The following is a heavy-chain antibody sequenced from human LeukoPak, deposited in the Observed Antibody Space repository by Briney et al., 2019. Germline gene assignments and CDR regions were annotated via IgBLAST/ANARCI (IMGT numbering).Heavy chain of an antibody. CDR1: GYTFTSYG. J-gene: IGHJ4*02. CDR3: ARETTTYYDFWSGRIEPFDY. D-gene: IGHD3-3*01. V-gene: IGHV1-18*01. CDR2: ISAYNGNT. Sequence: ASVKVSCKASGYTFTSYGISWVRQAPGQGLEWMGWISAYNGNTNYAQKLQGRVTMTTDTSTSTAYMELRSLRSDDTAVYYCARETTTYYDFWSGRIEPFDYWGQGILVTVSS.